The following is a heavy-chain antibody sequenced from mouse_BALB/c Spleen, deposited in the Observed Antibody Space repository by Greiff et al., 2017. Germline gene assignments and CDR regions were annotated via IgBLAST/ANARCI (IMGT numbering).Heavy chain of an antibody. Sequence: EVMLVESGGGLVKPGGSLKLSCAASGFTFSDYYMYWVRQTPEKRLEWVATISDGGSYTYYPDSVKGRFTISRDNAKNNLYLQMSSLKSEDTAMYYCARDNGNYRFADWGQGTLVTVSA. D-gene: IGHD2-1*01. CDR1: GFTFSDYY. J-gene: IGHJ3*01. CDR3: ARDNGNYRFAD. CDR2: ISDGGSYT. V-gene: IGHV5-4*02.